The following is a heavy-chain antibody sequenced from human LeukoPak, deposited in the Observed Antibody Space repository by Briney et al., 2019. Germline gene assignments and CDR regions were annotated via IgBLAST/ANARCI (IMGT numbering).Heavy chain of an antibody. CDR3: ARVLYGDYSSFRH. CDR1: GFTFSSYS. Sequence: GGPLRLSCAASGFTFSSYSVNWVRQAPGKGLEWVSSISSSSSYIYYADSVKGRFTISRDNAKNSLYLQMNSLRAEDTAVYYCARVLYGDYSSFRHWGQGTLVTVSS. CDR2: ISSSSSYI. D-gene: IGHD4-17*01. J-gene: IGHJ1*01. V-gene: IGHV3-21*01.